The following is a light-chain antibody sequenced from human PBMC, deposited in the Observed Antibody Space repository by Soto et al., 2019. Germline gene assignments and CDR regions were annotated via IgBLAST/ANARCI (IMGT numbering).Light chain of an antibody. V-gene: IGKV3-20*01. J-gene: IGKJ1*01. CDR3: QQYDSSPWT. CDR2: GAS. Sequence: ESVLTQSPGTLSLSPGERATLSCRASQSVSSSFLAWYQLKPGQAPRLLIYGASSRETVIPDRFSGSGFGTDFTLTISRLEPEDIAVYYCQQYDSSPWTFGQGTKVEIK. CDR1: QSVSSSF.